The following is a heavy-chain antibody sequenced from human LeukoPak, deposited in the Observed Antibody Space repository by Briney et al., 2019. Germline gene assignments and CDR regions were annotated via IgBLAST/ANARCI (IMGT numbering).Heavy chain of an antibody. J-gene: IGHJ4*02. Sequence: GGSLRLSCAASGFTFSSYAMSWVRQAPGKGLEWVSAISGSGGSTYYADSVKGRFTISRDNSENTLYLQMNSLRAEDTAVYYCAKDTLDYYDSSGGYWGQGTLVTVSS. CDR3: AKDTLDYYDSSGGY. CDR2: ISGSGGST. D-gene: IGHD3-22*01. CDR1: GFTFSSYA. V-gene: IGHV3-23*01.